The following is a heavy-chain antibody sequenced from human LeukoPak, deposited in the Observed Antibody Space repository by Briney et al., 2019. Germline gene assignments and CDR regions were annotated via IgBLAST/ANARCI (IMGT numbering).Heavy chain of an antibody. J-gene: IGHJ5*02. D-gene: IGHD5-18*01. V-gene: IGHV3-30*02. CDR3: AKDRAGYSYGGNWFDP. Sequence: PGGSLRLSCAASGFTFSSYGMHWVRQAPGKGLEWVAFIRYDGSNKYYADSVKGRFTISRDNSKNTLYLQLNSLRAEETAVYYCAKDRAGYSYGGNWFDPWGQGTLVTVSS. CDR2: IRYDGSNK. CDR1: GFTFSSYG.